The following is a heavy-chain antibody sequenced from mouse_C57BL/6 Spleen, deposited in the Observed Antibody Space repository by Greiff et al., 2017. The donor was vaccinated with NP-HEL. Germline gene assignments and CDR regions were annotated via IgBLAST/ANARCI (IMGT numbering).Heavy chain of an antibody. V-gene: IGHV5-6*01. CDR3: ALLTGTGYFDV. CDR2: ISSGGSYT. Sequence: DVQLVESGGDLVKPGGSLKLSCAASGFTFSSYGMSWVRQTPDKRLEWVATISSGGSYTYYPDSVKGRFTISRDNAKNTLYLKMSSLKSEDTAMYYCALLTGTGYFDVWGTGTTVTVSS. J-gene: IGHJ1*03. CDR1: GFTFSSYG. D-gene: IGHD4-1*01.